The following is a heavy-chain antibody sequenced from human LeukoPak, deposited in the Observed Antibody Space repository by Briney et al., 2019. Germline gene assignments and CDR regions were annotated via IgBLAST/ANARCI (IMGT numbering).Heavy chain of an antibody. CDR1: GFTFNSYA. J-gene: IGHJ3*02. V-gene: IGHV3-30-3*01. D-gene: IGHD1-26*01. Sequence: GGSLRLSCAASGFTFNSYAMHWVRQAPGRGLEWVAVISYDGSNKYYADSVKGRFTISRDNSKNTLYLQMNSLRADDTAVYYCARERPTYSGSYSGNAFDIWGQGTMVTVSS. CDR3: ARERPTYSGSYSGNAFDI. CDR2: ISYDGSNK.